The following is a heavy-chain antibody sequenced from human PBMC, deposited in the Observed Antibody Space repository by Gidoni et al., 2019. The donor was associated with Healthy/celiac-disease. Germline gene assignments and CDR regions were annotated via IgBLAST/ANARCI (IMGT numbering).Heavy chain of an antibody. J-gene: IGHJ4*02. V-gene: IGHV3-23*01. Sequence: EVQLLESGGGLVQPGGSLSLSCSAPGFTFSSYAMSWVRQAPGKGLEWVSAISGSGGSTYYADSVKGRFTISRDNSKNTLYLQMNSLRAEDTAVYYCAKALSGSYRFDYWGQGTLVTVSS. CDR3: AKALSGSYRFDY. CDR1: GFTFSSYA. CDR2: ISGSGGST. D-gene: IGHD1-26*01.